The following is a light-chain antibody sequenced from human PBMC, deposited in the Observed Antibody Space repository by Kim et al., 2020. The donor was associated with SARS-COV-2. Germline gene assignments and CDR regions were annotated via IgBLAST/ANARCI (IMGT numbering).Light chain of an antibody. J-gene: IGLJ3*02. CDR3: SSYTSSSTWV. CDR1: SSDVGGYNY. CDR2: HVS. Sequence: QSALTQPASVSGSPGQSITISCTGTSSDVGGYNYVSWYQQHPGKAPKLMIYHVSNRPSGVSDRFSGSKSGNTASLTISGLQAEDEADYYCSSYTSSSTWVFGGGTQLTVL. V-gene: IGLV2-14*03.